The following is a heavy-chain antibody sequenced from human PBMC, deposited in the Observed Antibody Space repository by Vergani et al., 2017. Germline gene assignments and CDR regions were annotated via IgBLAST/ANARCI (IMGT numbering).Heavy chain of an antibody. CDR1: GFTLSSHA. Sequence: VHLEESGGGVVQPGRSLRLSCAGSGFTLSSHAMHWVRQAPGKGLEWVAFIWYDGSKEYYADSVKGRFTISRDNSKNTLYLQMNNLRAADTAVYYCARSGYCAHGVCYMTYYYYMDVWGKGTAVTVSS. D-gene: IGHD2-8*01. J-gene: IGHJ6*03. CDR2: IWYDGSKE. V-gene: IGHV3-33*01. CDR3: ARSGYCAHGVCYMTYYYYMDV.